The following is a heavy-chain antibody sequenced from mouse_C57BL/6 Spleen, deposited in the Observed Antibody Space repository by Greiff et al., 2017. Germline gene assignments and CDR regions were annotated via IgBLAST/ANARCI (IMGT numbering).Heavy chain of an antibody. CDR2: IDPSDSYT. CDR3: AISSYGGDY. CDR1: GYTFTSYW. D-gene: IGHD1-1*01. V-gene: IGHV1-69*01. J-gene: IGHJ2*01. Sequence: QVQLQQPGAELVMPGASVKLSCKASGYTFTSYWMHWVKQRPGQGLEWIGEIDPSDSYTNYNQKFKGKSTWTVDESSSTAYMQLSSLTSEDSAVYYCAISSYGGDYWGQGTTLTVSS.